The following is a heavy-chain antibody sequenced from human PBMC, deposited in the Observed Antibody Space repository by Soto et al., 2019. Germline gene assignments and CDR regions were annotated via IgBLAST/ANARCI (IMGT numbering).Heavy chain of an antibody. CDR1: GFTFSNYA. Sequence: EVQLLDSGGGLVQPGGSLRLSCAASGFTFSNYAMSWVRQAPGKGLEWVSGVGGSGDSTYYADSVKGRFTISRDNSKDPLYLKMNSLRAEDTAVYYCAKSPLGYCSGGSCYPPHYFDYWGQGTLVTVSS. CDR3: AKSPLGYCSGGSCYPPHYFDY. D-gene: IGHD2-15*01. J-gene: IGHJ4*02. CDR2: VGGSGDST. V-gene: IGHV3-23*01.